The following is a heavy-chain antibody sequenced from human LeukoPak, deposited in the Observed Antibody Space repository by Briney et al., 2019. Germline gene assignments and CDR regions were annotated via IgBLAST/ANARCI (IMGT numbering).Heavy chain of an antibody. V-gene: IGHV3-33*01. CDR1: GFTFSSYG. CDR2: IWYAGSNK. J-gene: IGHJ4*01. CDR3: VTDRGTSPRSYFAY. D-gene: IGHD1-26*01. Sequence: PGGSLRLSCAASGFTFSSYGMHWVRQAPGKGLEWVALIWYAGSNKYYTDSVKGRFTISRDDAKNTLYLQMNSLRAEDTAVYYCVTDRGTSPRSYFAYWGQEPWSPSPQ.